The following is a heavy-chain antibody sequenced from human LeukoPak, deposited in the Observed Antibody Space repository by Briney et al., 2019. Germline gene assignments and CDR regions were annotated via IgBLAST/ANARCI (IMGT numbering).Heavy chain of an antibody. Sequence: PSETLSLTCAVYGGSFSGYYWSWIRQPPGKGLEWIGEINHSGSTNYNPSLKSRVTISVDTSKNQFSLKLSSVTAADTAVYYCAREDRWLRYFDYWGQGTLVTVSS. CDR3: AREDRWLRYFDY. J-gene: IGHJ4*02. V-gene: IGHV4-34*01. CDR2: INHSGST. D-gene: IGHD5-12*01. CDR1: GGSFSGYY.